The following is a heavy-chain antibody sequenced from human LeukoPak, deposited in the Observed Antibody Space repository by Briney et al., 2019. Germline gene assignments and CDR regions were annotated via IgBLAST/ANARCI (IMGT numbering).Heavy chain of an antibody. Sequence: SETLTLTCTVSGGSISSYYWSWIRQPPGKGLEWIGYIYYSGSTNYNSSLKSRVTISVDTSKNQFSLKLSSVTAADTAVYYCARLGGSDYGDYEGSWFDPWGQGTLVTVSS. D-gene: IGHD4-17*01. V-gene: IGHV4-59*08. CDR3: ARLGGSDYGDYEGSWFDP. CDR2: IYYSGST. J-gene: IGHJ5*02. CDR1: GGSISSYY.